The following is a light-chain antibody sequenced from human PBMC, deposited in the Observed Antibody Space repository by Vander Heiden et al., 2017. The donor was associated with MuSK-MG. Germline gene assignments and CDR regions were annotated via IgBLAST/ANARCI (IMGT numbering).Light chain of an antibody. CDR3: QQSYGTPYT. J-gene: IGKJ2*01. CDR1: QSISTF. CDR2: AAS. V-gene: IGKV1-39*01. Sequence: DIQMTQSPSSLSASVGDTVTVTCRTSQSISTFLNWYQQKPGEAPKVLIFAASSLQSGVPSRFGGSGSGTDFTLTISSLQPEDFATYYCQQSYGTPYTFGQGTKLEIK.